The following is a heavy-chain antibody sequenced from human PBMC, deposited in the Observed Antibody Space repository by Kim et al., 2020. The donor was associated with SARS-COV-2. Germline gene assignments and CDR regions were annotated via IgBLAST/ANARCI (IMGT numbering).Heavy chain of an antibody. CDR3: ARGVGKRDTIFGVVIRPAYGMDV. CDR1: GGSISSYY. J-gene: IGHJ6*02. D-gene: IGHD3-3*01. CDR2: IYYSGST. Sequence: SETLSLTCTVSGGSISSYYWSWIRQPPGKGLEWIGYIYYSGSTNYNPSLKSRVTISVDTSKNQFSLKLSSVTAADTAVYYCARGVGKRDTIFGVVIRPAYGMDVWGPGTTVTVSS. V-gene: IGHV4-59*13.